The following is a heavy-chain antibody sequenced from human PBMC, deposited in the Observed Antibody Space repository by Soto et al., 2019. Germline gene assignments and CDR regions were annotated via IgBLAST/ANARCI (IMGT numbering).Heavy chain of an antibody. Sequence: QVQLVESGGGVVQPGRSLRLSCAASGFTFSSYAMHWVRQAPGKGLEWVAVISYDGSNKYYADSVKGRFTNSRDNSKNTLYLQMNSLRAEDTAVYYCARQDSSSWYGSSDYYYGMDVWGQGTTVTVSS. J-gene: IGHJ6*02. CDR1: GFTFSSYA. CDR3: ARQDSSSWYGSSDYYYGMDV. D-gene: IGHD6-13*01. CDR2: ISYDGSNK. V-gene: IGHV3-30-3*01.